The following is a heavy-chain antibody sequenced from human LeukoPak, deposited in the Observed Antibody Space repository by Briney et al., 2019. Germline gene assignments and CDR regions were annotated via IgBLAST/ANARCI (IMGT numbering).Heavy chain of an antibody. V-gene: IGHV3-23*01. D-gene: IGHD3-16*01. CDR2: ISGSGGST. CDR1: GFTFSSYA. J-gene: IGHJ3*02. CDR3: AKDSTFWGYEDAFDI. Sequence: PGGSLRLSCAASGFTFSSYAMSWVRQAPGKGLEWVSAISGSGGSTYYADSVKGRFTISRDNSKNTLYLQMNSLRAEDTAVFYCAKDSTFWGYEDAFDIWGQGTMVTVSS.